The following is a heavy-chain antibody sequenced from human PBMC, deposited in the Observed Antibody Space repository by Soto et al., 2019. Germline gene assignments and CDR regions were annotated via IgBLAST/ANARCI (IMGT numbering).Heavy chain of an antibody. D-gene: IGHD6-6*01. Sequence: EVQLVESGGGLVQPGRSLRLSCTASGFTFGDYAMSWFRQAPGKGLEWVGFIRSKAYGGTTEYAASVKGRFTISRDDSKSIAYQQMNSLKTEDTAVYYCTRENASHSSSSYYYYYYMDVWGKGTTVTVSS. J-gene: IGHJ6*03. CDR1: GFTFGDYA. CDR2: IRSKAYGGTT. V-gene: IGHV3-49*03. CDR3: TRENASHSSSSYYYYYYMDV.